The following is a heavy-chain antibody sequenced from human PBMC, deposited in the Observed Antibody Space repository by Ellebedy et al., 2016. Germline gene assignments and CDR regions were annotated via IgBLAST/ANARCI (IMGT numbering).Heavy chain of an antibody. J-gene: IGHJ4*02. D-gene: IGHD6-19*01. V-gene: IGHV4-59*01. CDR3: ARGSSTGWYEFDY. CDR1: GGSISTYY. CDR2: IHYSGNT. Sequence: SETLSLXXTVSGGSISTYYWSWIWQPPGKRLEWIANIHYSGNTNYNPSLKSRVTISVDTSKNQLSLKLSSVTAADTALYYCARGSSTGWYEFDYWGQGTLVTVSS.